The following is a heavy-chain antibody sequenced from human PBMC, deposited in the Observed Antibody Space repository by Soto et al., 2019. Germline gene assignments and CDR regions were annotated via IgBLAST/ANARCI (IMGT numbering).Heavy chain of an antibody. CDR3: APLSVSLSGPYGIHV. J-gene: IGHJ6*04. Sequence: SETLSLTCSVSGYSVTSCAYYWAWIRQPPGKGLEWIGSMFYSGLTYYNPSLKSRVTLSVDTSKNQCSVRLNSVTAADTAVYYCAPLSVSLSGPYGIHVWGKGTTFTVSS. V-gene: IGHV4-39*01. CDR2: MFYSGLT. D-gene: IGHD2-15*01. CDR1: GYSVTSCAYY.